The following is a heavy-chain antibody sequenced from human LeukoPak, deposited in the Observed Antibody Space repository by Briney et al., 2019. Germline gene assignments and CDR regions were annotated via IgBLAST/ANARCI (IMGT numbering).Heavy chain of an antibody. Sequence: GGSLRLSCAASGFTFSTYSMNWVRQAPGKGLEWVSSITSSRIYIYYADSVKGRFTISRDNAKNSLYLQMNSLRAEDTAVYYCARDGSRGNLVTAPDFWGQGTLVTVSS. CDR2: ITSSRIYI. CDR3: ARDGSRGNLVTAPDF. CDR1: GFTFSTYS. J-gene: IGHJ4*02. V-gene: IGHV3-21*01. D-gene: IGHD2-21*02.